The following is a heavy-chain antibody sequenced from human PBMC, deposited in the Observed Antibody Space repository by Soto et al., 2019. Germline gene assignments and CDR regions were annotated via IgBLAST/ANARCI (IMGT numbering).Heavy chain of an antibody. CDR3: ARGLYNWNDYKWFDP. D-gene: IGHD1-20*01. J-gene: IGHJ5*02. CDR2: IYTSGST. CDR1: GGSISSYY. V-gene: IGHV4-4*07. Sequence: PSETLSLTCTVSGGSISSYYWSWIRQPAGKGLEWIGRIYTSGSTNYNPSLKSRVTMSVDTSKNQFSLKLSSVTAADTAVYYCARGLYNWNDYKWFDPWGQGTLVTVS.